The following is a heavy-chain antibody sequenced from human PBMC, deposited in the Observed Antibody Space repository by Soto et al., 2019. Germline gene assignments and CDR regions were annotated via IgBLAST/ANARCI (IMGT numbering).Heavy chain of an antibody. Sequence: SETLSLTCTVSGGSISSSSYYWGWIRQPPGKGLEWIGSIYYSGSTYYNPSLKSRVTISVDTSKNQFSLKLSSVTAADTAVYYCASLGYCSGGSCYSGYWGQGTLVTVSS. J-gene: IGHJ4*02. V-gene: IGHV4-39*01. CDR3: ASLGYCSGGSCYSGY. CDR2: IYYSGST. CDR1: GGSISSSSYY. D-gene: IGHD2-15*01.